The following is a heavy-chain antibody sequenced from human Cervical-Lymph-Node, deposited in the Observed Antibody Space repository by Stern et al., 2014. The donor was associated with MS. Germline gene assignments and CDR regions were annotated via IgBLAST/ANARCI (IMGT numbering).Heavy chain of an antibody. J-gene: IGHJ5*02. D-gene: IGHD3-3*01. CDR2: ISDIGDRT. Sequence: EVQLVESGGGLVPPGGSLRLSCAVSGFTFNTYGMSWVRQAPGMGLAWISDISDIGDRTYYADSVQGRFTISRDNSKNTLYLQMNSLSAEDTAVYYCVRDPPLDARFLGLDPWGQGTLVTVSS. CDR1: GFTFNTYG. CDR3: VRDPPLDARFLGLDP. V-gene: IGHV3-23*04.